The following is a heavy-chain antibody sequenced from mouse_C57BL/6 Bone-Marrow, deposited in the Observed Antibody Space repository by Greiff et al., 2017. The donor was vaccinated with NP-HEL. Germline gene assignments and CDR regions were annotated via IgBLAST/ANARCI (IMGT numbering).Heavy chain of an antibody. Sequence: EVKVEESGGGLVQPGGSMKLSCVASGFTFSNYWMNWVRQSPAKGLEWVAQIRLKSDNYATHYAESVKGRFTISRDDSKSSVYLQMNNLRAEDTGIYYCTKIYYGYDCDYWGQGTTLTVSS. V-gene: IGHV6-3*01. CDR2: IRLKSDNYAT. J-gene: IGHJ2*01. D-gene: IGHD2-2*01. CDR3: TKIYYGYDCDY. CDR1: GFTFSNYW.